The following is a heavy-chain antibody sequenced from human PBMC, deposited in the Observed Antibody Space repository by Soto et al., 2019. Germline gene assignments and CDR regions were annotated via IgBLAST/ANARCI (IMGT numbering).Heavy chain of an antibody. Sequence: QEQLVQSGAEVKKPGASVKVSCKASGYTFSGYYIHWLRQAPGQGLEWMGWINPNSGGTNYAQKFQGRVTVTRDTPTSTAYMELSRLTADDTAVYYCARSLTEGYCTMTGCYTRPLYGMDVWGQGTTVTVSS. CDR3: ARSLTEGYCTMTGCYTRPLYGMDV. D-gene: IGHD2-2*02. CDR1: GYTFSGYY. CDR2: INPNSGGT. V-gene: IGHV1-2*02. J-gene: IGHJ6*02.